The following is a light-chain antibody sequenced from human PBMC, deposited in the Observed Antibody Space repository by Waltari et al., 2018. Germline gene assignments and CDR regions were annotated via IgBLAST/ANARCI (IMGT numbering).Light chain of an antibody. V-gene: IGLV2-14*01. CDR2: DVS. J-gene: IGLJ2*01. Sequence: QSALTQPASVSGSPGQSITISCTGTSSDVGGYNYVSWYQQHPGKAPKLMIYDVSKRPSGVSNRFSGSKSGNTASLTISGLQAEDEADYYCSSYTSSSTWVVFGGGTKLTVL. CDR3: SSYTSSSTWVV. CDR1: SSDVGGYNY.